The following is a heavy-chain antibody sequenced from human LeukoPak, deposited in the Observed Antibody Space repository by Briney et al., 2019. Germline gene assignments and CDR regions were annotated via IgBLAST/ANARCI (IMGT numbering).Heavy chain of an antibody. V-gene: IGHV4-34*01. CDR1: GGSFSGYY. Sequence: SETLSLTCAVYGGSFSGYYWSWIRQPPGKGLEWIGEINHSGSTNYNPSLKSRVTISVDTSKNQFSLKLSSVTAADTAVYYCARGEPDTAMVDGRSRYYFDYWGQGTLVTASS. CDR2: INHSGST. CDR3: ARGEPDTAMVDGRSRYYFDY. D-gene: IGHD5-18*01. J-gene: IGHJ4*02.